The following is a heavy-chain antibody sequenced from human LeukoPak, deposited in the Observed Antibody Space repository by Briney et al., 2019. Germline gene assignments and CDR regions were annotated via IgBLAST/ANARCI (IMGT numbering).Heavy chain of an antibody. CDR2: IYYSGST. Sequence: SETLSLTCTVSGGSISSYYWSWIRQPPGKGLEWIGYIYYSGSTNYNPSLKSRVTISVDTSKNQFFLKLSSVTAADTAVYYCARLLPDSSGYNRLQPIYYFDYWGQGTLVTVSS. CDR3: ARLLPDSSGYNRLQPIYYFDY. J-gene: IGHJ4*02. D-gene: IGHD3-22*01. CDR1: GGSISSYY. V-gene: IGHV4-59*01.